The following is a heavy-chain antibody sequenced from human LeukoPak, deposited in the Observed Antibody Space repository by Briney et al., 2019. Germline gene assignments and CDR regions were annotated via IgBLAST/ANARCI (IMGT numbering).Heavy chain of an antibody. CDR2: ISYDGSNK. D-gene: IGHD6-19*01. V-gene: IGHV3-30*18. CDR1: GFTFSGYW. CDR3: AKDKYSSGWWAMDY. J-gene: IGHJ4*02. Sequence: GGSLRLSCAASGFTFSGYWMSWVRRAPGKGLEWVAVISYDGSNKYYADSVKGRFTISRDNSKNTLYLQMNSLRAEDTAVYYCAKDKYSSGWWAMDYWGQGTLVTVSS.